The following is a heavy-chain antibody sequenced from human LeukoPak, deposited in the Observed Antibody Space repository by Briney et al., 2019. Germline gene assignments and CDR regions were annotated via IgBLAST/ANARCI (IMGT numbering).Heavy chain of an antibody. V-gene: IGHV3-7*01. J-gene: IGHJ5*02. D-gene: IGHD6-13*01. Sequence: GGSLRLSCAASRFTFSSYWMSWVRQAPGKGLEWVANIKQDGSEKSYVDSVKGRFTISRDNSKNTLYLQMNSLRAEDTAVYYCARDQIGAGTGGSWFDPWGQGTLVTVSS. CDR2: IKQDGSEK. CDR1: RFTFSSYW. CDR3: ARDQIGAGTGGSWFDP.